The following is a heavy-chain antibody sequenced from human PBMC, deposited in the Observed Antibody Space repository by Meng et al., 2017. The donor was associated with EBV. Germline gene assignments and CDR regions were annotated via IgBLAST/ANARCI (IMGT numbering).Heavy chain of an antibody. J-gene: IGHJ4*02. D-gene: IGHD2-21*01. CDR1: GDAFTSYS. CDR3: VRGPPVGVPGPGDY. V-gene: IGHV1-3*01. CDR2: INVGVGYT. Sequence: QVLLVPSGAAVKTPGASVKVSCKASGDAFTSYSLHWVRQAPGQRLEWMGWINVGVGYTKYSQKFQGRVTISSDTSATTGYMELSSLRSEDTAVYYCVRGPPVGVPGPGDYWGQGTLVTVSS.